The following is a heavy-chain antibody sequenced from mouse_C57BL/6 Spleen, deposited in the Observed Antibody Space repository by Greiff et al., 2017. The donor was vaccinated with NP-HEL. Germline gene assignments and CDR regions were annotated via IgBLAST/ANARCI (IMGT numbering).Heavy chain of an antibody. J-gene: IGHJ4*01. Sequence: QVQLKQSGAELMKPGASVKLSCKATGYTFTGYWIEWVKQRPGHGLEWIGEILPGSGSTNYNEKFKGKATFTADTSSNTAYMQLISLTTEDSAIYYCARKPYYGSSYDYAMDYWGQGTSVTVSS. CDR2: ILPGSGST. CDR3: ARKPYYGSSYDYAMDY. CDR1: GYTFTGYW. D-gene: IGHD1-1*01. V-gene: IGHV1-9*01.